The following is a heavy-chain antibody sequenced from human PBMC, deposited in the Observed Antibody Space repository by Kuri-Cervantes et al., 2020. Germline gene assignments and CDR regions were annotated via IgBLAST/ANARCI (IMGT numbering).Heavy chain of an antibody. V-gene: IGHV1-2*02. D-gene: IGHD1-26*01. CDR1: GYTFTDYY. CDR2: INPNSGGT. Sequence: ASVKVSCKASGYTFTDYYIHWVRQAPGQGLEWMGWINPNSGGTQYAQKFQGRVTMTRDTSISTAYMGVKKLRSDDTAVYYCAKEGVGATPAFFDYWGQGTLVTVSS. CDR3: AKEGVGATPAFFDY. J-gene: IGHJ4*02.